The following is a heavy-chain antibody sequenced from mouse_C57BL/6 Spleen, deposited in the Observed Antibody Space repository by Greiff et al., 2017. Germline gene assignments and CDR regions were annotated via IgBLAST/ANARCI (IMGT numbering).Heavy chain of an antibody. D-gene: IGHD2-4*01. J-gene: IGHJ2*01. CDR1: GYTFTSYW. CDR3: AGCLAYYDLDY. CDR2: INPSSGYT. Sequence: VQLQQSGAELARPGASVKLSCKASGYTFTSYWMHWVKQRPGQGLEWIGYINPSSGYTKYNQKFKDKATLTADKSSSTAYMQLSSLTYEDSAVXYCAGCLAYYDLDYWGQGTTPTVSS. V-gene: IGHV1-7*01.